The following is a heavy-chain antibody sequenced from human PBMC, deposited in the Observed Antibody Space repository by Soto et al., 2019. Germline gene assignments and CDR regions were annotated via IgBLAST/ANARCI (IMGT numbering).Heavy chain of an antibody. V-gene: IGHV1-18*01. CDR1: GYTFTSYG. Sequence: QVQLVQSGPILKKPGASVRVSCKVSGYTFTSYGVAWVRQAPGQGPEWMGWISAYNGDKNYAQKFQDRFTMTTDTSTSTVYMELRSLKSDDTAVYYCARGHRGGYYSGESFVVSFLYFDWWGQGTLVTVSP. D-gene: IGHD3-22*01. J-gene: IGHJ4*02. CDR2: ISAYNGDK. CDR3: ARGHRGGYYSGESFVVSFLYFDW.